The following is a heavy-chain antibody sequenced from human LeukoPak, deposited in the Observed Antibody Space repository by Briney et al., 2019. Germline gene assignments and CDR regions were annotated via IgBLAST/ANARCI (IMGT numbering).Heavy chain of an antibody. CDR1: GGSISSYY. J-gene: IGHJ5*02. CDR2: IYYSGST. CDR3: AREVVVVVAATAYNWFDP. Sequence: PSETLYLTCTVSGGSISSYYWSWIRQPPGKGLEWIGYIYYSGSTNYNPYLKSRVTISVDTSKNQFSLKLSSVTAADTAVYYCAREVVVVVAATAYNWFDPWGQGTLVTVSS. V-gene: IGHV4-59*01. D-gene: IGHD2-15*01.